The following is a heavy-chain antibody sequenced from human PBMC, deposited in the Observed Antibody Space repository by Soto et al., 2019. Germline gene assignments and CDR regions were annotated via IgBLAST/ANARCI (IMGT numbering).Heavy chain of an antibody. CDR3: ASLDPLIAVAGTGGY. J-gene: IGHJ4*02. CDR1: GYSFSSYW. Sequence: GGSLKISCKGFGYSFSSYWIGGVGQLPGKGLEWMGLIYPGDSDTRYSPSFQGQVTISADKSISTAYLQWSSLKASDTAMYYCASLDPLIAVAGTGGYWGQGTLVTVSS. V-gene: IGHV5-51*01. CDR2: IYPGDSDT. D-gene: IGHD6-19*01.